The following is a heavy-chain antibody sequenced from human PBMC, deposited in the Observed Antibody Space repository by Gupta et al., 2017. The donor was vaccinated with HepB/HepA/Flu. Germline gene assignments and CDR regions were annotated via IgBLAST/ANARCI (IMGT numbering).Heavy chain of an antibody. D-gene: IGHD6-13*01. CDR3: AKDREYSSSWYGALGDY. J-gene: IGHJ4*02. CDR1: GFTFDDYA. V-gene: IGHV3-43*02. CDR2: ISGDGGST. Sequence: EVQLVESGGGVVQPGGSLRLSCAASGFTFDDYAMHWVRPAPGKGLEWVSLISGDGGSTYYADSVKGRFTISRDNSKNSLYLQMNSLRTEDTALYYCAKDREYSSSWYGALGDYWGQGTLVTVSS.